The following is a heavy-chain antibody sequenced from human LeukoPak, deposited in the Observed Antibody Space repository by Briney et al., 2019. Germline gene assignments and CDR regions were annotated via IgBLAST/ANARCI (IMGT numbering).Heavy chain of an antibody. J-gene: IGHJ4*02. Sequence: GGSLRLSCAASGFTFSSYAMSWVRQAPGKGLEWVSAISGSGGSTYYADSVRGRFTISRDNSKNTLYLQMNSLRAEDTAVYYCARDLSLGWAPRPNNDYWGQGTLVTVSS. CDR3: ARDLSLGWAPRPNNDY. CDR1: GFTFSSYA. CDR2: ISGSGGST. D-gene: IGHD1-26*01. V-gene: IGHV3-23*01.